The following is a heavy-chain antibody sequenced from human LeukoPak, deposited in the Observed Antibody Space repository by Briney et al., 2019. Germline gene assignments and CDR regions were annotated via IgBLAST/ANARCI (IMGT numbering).Heavy chain of an antibody. D-gene: IGHD3-16*01. CDR3: TRDMIYTFHY. J-gene: IGHJ4*02. V-gene: IGHV3-49*04. CDR2: ITSKAYGGTT. CDR1: GFTFGDYA. Sequence: GGSLRRSCTASGFTFGDYAMSWVRQAPGKGLEWVGFITSKAYGGTTEYAASVKGRFTISRDDSKSIAYLQMTSLRTEDTAVYYCTRDMIYTFHYWGQGTLVTVSS.